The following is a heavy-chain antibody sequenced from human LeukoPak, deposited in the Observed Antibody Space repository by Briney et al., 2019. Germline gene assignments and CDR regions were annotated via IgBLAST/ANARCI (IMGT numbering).Heavy chain of an antibody. J-gene: IGHJ4*02. CDR2: IYHSGST. CDR3: ARGWGGGTYFDY. D-gene: IGHD3-16*01. CDR1: GGSISDYY. V-gene: IGHV4-30-2*01. Sequence: ASETLSLTCTVSGGSISDYYWSWIRQPPGKGLEWIGYIYHSGSTYYNPSLKSRVTISVDRSKNQFSLKLSSVTAADTAVYYCARGWGGGTYFDYWGQGTLVTVSS.